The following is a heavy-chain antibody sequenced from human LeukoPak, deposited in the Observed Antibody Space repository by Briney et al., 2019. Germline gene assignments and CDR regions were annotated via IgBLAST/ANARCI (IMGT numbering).Heavy chain of an antibody. D-gene: IGHD2-8*01. Sequence: GASVTVSCKASGYTFTGYYMHWVRQAPGQGLEWMGWINPNSGGTNYAQKFQGRVTMTRDTSISTAYMELSRLRSDDTAVYYCARGLGYCTNGVCHDYWGQGTLVTVSS. CDR3: ARGLGYCTNGVCHDY. V-gene: IGHV1-2*02. CDR1: GYTFTGYY. CDR2: INPNSGGT. J-gene: IGHJ4*02.